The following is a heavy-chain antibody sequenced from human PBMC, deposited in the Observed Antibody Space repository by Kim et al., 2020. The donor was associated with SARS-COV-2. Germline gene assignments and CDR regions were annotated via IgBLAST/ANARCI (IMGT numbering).Heavy chain of an antibody. J-gene: IGHJ4*02. CDR3: AREDCSSTSCSPAPDY. D-gene: IGHD2-2*01. Sequence: SVKGRFTISRDNAKNSLYLQMNSLRAEDTAVYYCAREDCSSTSCSPAPDYWGQGTLVTVSS. V-gene: IGHV3-11*05.